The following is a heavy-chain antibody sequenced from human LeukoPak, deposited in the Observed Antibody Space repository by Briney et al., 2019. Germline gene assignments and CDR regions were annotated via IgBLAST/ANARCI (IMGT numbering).Heavy chain of an antibody. V-gene: IGHV1-2*02. CDR1: GYTLTGYY. CDR3: ATLRTGDLDY. CDR2: INPNSGDT. Sequence: GASVKVSCKASGYTLTGYYMHWVRQAPGQGLERMGWINPNSGDTNYAQRFQGRVTMTRDTSITTAYMELSRLRSDDTAVYYCATLRTGDLDYWGQGTLVTVSS. J-gene: IGHJ4*02. D-gene: IGHD7-27*01.